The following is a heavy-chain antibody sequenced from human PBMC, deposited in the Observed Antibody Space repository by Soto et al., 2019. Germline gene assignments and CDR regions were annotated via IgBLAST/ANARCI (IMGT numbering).Heavy chain of an antibody. Sequence: SETLSLTCAVYGGSFSPYHWSWVREAPVKGLEWIGYIDYRGSANYLPSLKSRVAISVDTSKNQFSLKLSSVTAADTAVYYCARAGAPALYSSSWYDPWGQGTLVTVSS. J-gene: IGHJ5*02. D-gene: IGHD6-13*01. CDR2: IDYRGSA. V-gene: IGHV4-59*01. CDR3: ARAGAPALYSSSWYDP. CDR1: GGSFSPYH.